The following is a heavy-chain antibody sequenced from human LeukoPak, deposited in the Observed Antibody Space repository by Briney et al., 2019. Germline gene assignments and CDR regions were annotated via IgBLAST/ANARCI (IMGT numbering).Heavy chain of an antibody. D-gene: IGHD6-13*01. CDR2: IPYDGSNK. CDR3: AKDLWVAAADLDY. CDR1: GFTFSSYG. J-gene: IGHJ4*02. V-gene: IGHV3-30*18. Sequence: GGSLRLSCAASGFTFSSYGMHWVRQAPGKGLEWVAVIPYDGSNKYYADSVKGRFTISRDNSKNTLYLQMNSLRAEDTAVYYCAKDLWVAAADLDYWGQGTLVTVSS.